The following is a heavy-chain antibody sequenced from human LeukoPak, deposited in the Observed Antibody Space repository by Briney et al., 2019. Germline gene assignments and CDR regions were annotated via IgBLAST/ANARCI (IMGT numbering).Heavy chain of an antibody. CDR3: AKDGLGSSSWTGDAFDI. CDR1: GFTFSSYA. CDR2: ISGSGGST. J-gene: IGHJ3*02. Sequence: TGGSLRLSCAASGFTFSSYAMSWVRQAPGKGLEWVSAISGSGGSTYYADSVKGRFTISRDNSKNTLYLQMNSLRAEDTAVYYCAKDGLGSSSWTGDAFDIWGQGTMVTVSS. V-gene: IGHV3-23*01. D-gene: IGHD6-13*01.